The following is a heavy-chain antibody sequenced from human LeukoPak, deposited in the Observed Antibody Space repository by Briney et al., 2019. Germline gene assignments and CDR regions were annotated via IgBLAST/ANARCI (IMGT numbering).Heavy chain of an antibody. CDR3: ARWGTYYYDSSGYGRAFDI. J-gene: IGHJ3*02. Sequence: GESLKISCKGSGYSFTSYWIGWVRQMPGKGLEWMGIIYPGDSDTRYNPSFQGQVTISADKSISTAYLQWSSLKASDTAMYYCARWGTYYYDSSGYGRAFDIWGQGTMVTVSS. CDR2: IYPGDSDT. D-gene: IGHD3-22*01. V-gene: IGHV5-51*01. CDR1: GYSFTSYW.